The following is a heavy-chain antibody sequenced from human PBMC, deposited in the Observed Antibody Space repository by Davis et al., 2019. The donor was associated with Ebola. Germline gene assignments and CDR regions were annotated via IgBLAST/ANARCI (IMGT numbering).Heavy chain of an antibody. CDR2: IVVGSGNT. CDR1: GFTFTSSA. D-gene: IGHD1-14*01. J-gene: IGHJ4*01. Sequence: SVKVSCKASGFTFTSSAMQWVRQARGQRLEWIGWIVVGSGNTNYAQKFQGRVTITRDMSTSTSYLDLSNVRSEDTAVYYCAASAGTVGNYDYWGQGTLVTVSS. V-gene: IGHV1-58*02. CDR3: AASAGTVGNYDY.